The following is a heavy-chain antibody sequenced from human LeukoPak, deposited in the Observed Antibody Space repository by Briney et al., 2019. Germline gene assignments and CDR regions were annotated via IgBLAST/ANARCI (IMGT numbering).Heavy chain of an antibody. J-gene: IGHJ5*02. CDR2: INWNGGST. CDR1: GFTFDDYG. CDR3: ARDLGYSSSSWFYP. Sequence: GGSLRLSCAASGFTFDDYGMSWVRQAPGKGLEWVSGINWNGGSTGYADSVKGRFTISRDNAKNSLYLQMNSLRAEDTALYYCARDLGYSSSSWFYPWGQGTLVTVSS. D-gene: IGHD6-13*01. V-gene: IGHV3-20*04.